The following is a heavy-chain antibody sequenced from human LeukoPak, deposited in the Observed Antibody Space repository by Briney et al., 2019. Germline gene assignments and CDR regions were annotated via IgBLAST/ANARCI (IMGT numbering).Heavy chain of an antibody. Sequence: GGSLRLSCAASGFTFSSYAMSWVRQAPGKGLEWVSTISGSGDNTYYTDSVKGRFTISRDNAKNTLYLQMYSLRAEDTAVYFCVNGYTYGQYWGQGTLVTVSS. J-gene: IGHJ4*02. D-gene: IGHD5-18*01. CDR3: VNGYTYGQY. CDR1: GFTFSSYA. CDR2: ISGSGDNT. V-gene: IGHV3-23*01.